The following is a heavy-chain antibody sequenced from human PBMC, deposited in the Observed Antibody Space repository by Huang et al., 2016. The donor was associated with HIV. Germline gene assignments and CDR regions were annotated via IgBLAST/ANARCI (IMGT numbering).Heavy chain of an antibody. CDR1: GFSLTTSRVG. Sequence: QITLKESGPTLVKPTQTLTLTCTFSGFSLTTSRVGVGWIRQPPGKALEWLATIYWDDDKRYRPSLGSRLTITKDTSKNQVVLTMTNMDPVDTATYYCAHRRDSWEGDWFDPWGQGTLVTVSS. V-gene: IGHV2-5*02. CDR2: IYWDDDK. J-gene: IGHJ5*02. CDR3: AHRRDSWEGDWFDP. D-gene: IGHD6-13*01.